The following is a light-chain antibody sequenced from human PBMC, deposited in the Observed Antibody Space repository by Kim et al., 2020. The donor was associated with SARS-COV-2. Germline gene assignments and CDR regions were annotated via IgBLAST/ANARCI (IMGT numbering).Light chain of an antibody. V-gene: IGKV3-15*01. CDR3: QKYHHWPRDT. J-gene: IGKJ2*01. CDR1: PSIGNH. Sequence: ETIMTQSPASLSVSPGERATLSCRASPSIGNHLPWYQQKPGQAPRLLIYDASTRAADTPLRFSGSGSGTQFALTINRHQPEDFAVYFCQKYHHWPRDTFGQGTKLEI. CDR2: DAS.